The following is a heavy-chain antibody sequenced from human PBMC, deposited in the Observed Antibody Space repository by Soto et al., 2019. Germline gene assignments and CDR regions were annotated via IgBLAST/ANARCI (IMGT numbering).Heavy chain of an antibody. CDR2: IIPIFGTA. CDR3: ARGPIMVYAKYYFDY. V-gene: IGHV1-69*13. J-gene: IGHJ4*02. Sequence: SVKVSCKASGSTFSSYAISWVRQAPGQGLEWMGGIIPIFGTANYAQKFQGRVTITADESTSTAYMELSSLRSEDTAVYYCARGPIMVYAKYYFDYWGQGTLVTVSS. D-gene: IGHD2-8*01. CDR1: GSTFSSYA.